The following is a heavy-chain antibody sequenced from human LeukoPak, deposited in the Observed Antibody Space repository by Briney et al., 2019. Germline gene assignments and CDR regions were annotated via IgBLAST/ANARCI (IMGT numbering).Heavy chain of an antibody. CDR3: AKADGGQWPSSYYYYYMDV. J-gene: IGHJ6*03. CDR1: GFTFSSYG. D-gene: IGHD6-19*01. Sequence: PGGTLRLSCAAPGFTFSSYGMSWVRQAPGKGLEWVSAISGSGGSTYYADSVKGRFTISRDNSKNTLYLQMNSLRAEDTAVYYCAKADGGQWPSSYYYYYMDVWGKGTTVTISS. V-gene: IGHV3-23*01. CDR2: ISGSGGST.